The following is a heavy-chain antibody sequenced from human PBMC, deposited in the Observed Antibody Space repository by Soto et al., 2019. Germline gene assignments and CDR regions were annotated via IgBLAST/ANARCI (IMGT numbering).Heavy chain of an antibody. CDR3: GRDQGNGSSWPIDF. Sequence: ASLKVSCKTSGYIFTDYYIHWVRQAPGQGLEWMGYINPKNGDTTYEQKFQGWVTMTRDTSVNTAYIDLRSLRFNDTAVYYCGRDQGNGSSWPIDFWGRGTQVTVSS. CDR1: GYIFTDYY. J-gene: IGHJ4*02. CDR2: INPKNGDT. D-gene: IGHD6-13*01. V-gene: IGHV1-2*04.